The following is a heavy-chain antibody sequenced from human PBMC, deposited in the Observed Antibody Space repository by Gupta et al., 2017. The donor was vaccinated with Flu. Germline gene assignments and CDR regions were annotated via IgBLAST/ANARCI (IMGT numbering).Heavy chain of an antibody. D-gene: IGHD6-13*01. J-gene: IGHJ6*02. CDR2: INPNSGGT. CDR1: GYSFTGYY. V-gene: IGHV1-2*02. Sequence: QVQLVQSGAEVKKPGASVKVPCEASGYSFTGYYIHWLRQAPGQGLEWMGWINPNSGGTKYAQKFQGRVTMTSDTSISTAYMELSRLRSDDTAVYYCARVYSSDWYEYGYGMDVWGQGTTVTVSS. CDR3: ARVYSSDWYEYGYGMDV.